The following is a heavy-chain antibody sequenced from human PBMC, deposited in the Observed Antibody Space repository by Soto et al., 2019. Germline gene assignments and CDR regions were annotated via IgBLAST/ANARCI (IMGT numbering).Heavy chain of an antibody. J-gene: IGHJ4*02. V-gene: IGHV3-9*01. CDR2: ISWNSGSI. D-gene: IGHD4-17*01. CDR1: GLTFDDYA. CDR3: AKETTVTWYYFDY. Sequence: EVQLVESGGGLVQPGRSLRLSCAASGLTFDDYAMHWVRQAPGKGLEWVSGISWNSGSIGYADSVKGRFTISRDNAKNSLYLQMNSLRAEDTALYYCAKETTVTWYYFDYWGQGTLVTVSS.